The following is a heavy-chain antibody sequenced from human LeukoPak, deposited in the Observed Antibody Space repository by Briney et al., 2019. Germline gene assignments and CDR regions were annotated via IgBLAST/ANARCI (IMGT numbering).Heavy chain of an antibody. J-gene: IGHJ6*02. CDR3: ARGRIVVVPADPPDGGGYYYGMDV. CDR1: GDSVSNGNYY. Sequence: KPSETLSLTCTVSGDSVSNGNYYWSWIRQPPGKGLEWIGYIYYSGSTNYNPSLKSRVTISVDTSKNQFSLKLSSVTAADTAVYYCARGRIVVVPADPPDGGGYYYGMDVWGQGTTVTVSS. V-gene: IGHV4-61*01. CDR2: IYYSGST. D-gene: IGHD2-2*01.